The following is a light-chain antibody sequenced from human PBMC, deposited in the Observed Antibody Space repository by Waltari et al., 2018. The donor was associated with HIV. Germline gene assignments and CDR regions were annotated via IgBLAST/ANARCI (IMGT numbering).Light chain of an antibody. CDR2: EVT. Sequence: QSALTQPPSASGSLGQSVTISCTGSSSDIGAYDSVSWFQQPPRRAPQLLLYEVTRRPSSVSDRFSGSRSGSTAFLTVAGLQPDDEATYFCSSYGDSLRVLFGGGTNVTVL. CDR3: SSYGDSLRVL. V-gene: IGLV2-8*01. J-gene: IGLJ3*02. CDR1: SSDIGAYDS.